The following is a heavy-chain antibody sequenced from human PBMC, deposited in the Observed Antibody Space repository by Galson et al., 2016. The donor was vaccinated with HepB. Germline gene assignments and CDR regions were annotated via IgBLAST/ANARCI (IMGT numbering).Heavy chain of an antibody. Sequence: SLRLSCAASGFTFSDYYMSWIRQAPGRGLEWISYISSSGTTIYYADSVRGRFTISRDNAKNSLFLQMNNLRAEDTAVYYCTRDRAYYYDSSGYYYHHWGQGTLVTVSS. CDR1: GFTFSDYY. CDR3: TRDRAYYYDSSGYYYHH. CDR2: ISSSGTTI. J-gene: IGHJ5*02. V-gene: IGHV3-11*04. D-gene: IGHD3-22*01.